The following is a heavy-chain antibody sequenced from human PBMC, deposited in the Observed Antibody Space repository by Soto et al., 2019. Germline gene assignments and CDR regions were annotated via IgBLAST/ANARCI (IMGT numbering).Heavy chain of an antibody. Sequence: GGSLRLSCAASGFTFSSYWMSWVRQAPGKGLEWVANIKQDGSEKYYVDSVKGRFTVSRDNAKNSLYLQMNSLRAEDTAVYYWARAPLYDFWSGYPIRYFDYWGQGTLVTVSS. V-gene: IGHV3-7*05. CDR2: IKQDGSEK. CDR3: ARAPLYDFWSGYPIRYFDY. CDR1: GFTFSSYW. D-gene: IGHD3-3*01. J-gene: IGHJ4*02.